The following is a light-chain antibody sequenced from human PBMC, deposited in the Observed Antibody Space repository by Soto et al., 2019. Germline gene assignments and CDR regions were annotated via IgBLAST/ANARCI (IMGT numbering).Light chain of an antibody. V-gene: IGLV6-57*01. J-gene: IGLJ3*02. CDR3: QSYDATNQV. Sequence: NFMLTQPHSVSASPGKTVIISCTRSSGSIASNYVQWYQQRPGSSPTTVIYEDNQRPSGVPDRFSGSIDSSSNSASLTISGLEAEDGADYYSQSYDATNQVFGGGTKLTVL. CDR1: SGSIASNY. CDR2: EDN.